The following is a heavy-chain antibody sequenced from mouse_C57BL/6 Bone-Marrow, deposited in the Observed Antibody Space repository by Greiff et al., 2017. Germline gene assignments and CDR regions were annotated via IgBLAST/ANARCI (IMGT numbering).Heavy chain of an antibody. CDR2: INYDGSST. CDR3: ARDRNWDGDWYFDV. V-gene: IGHV5-16*01. J-gene: IGHJ1*03. Sequence: EVQRVESEGGLVQPGSSMKLSCTASGFTFSDYYMAWVRQVPEKGLEWVANINYDGSSTYYLDSLKSRFIISRDNAKNILYLQMSSLKSEDTATYYCARDRNWDGDWYFDVWGTGTTVTVSS. D-gene: IGHD4-1*01. CDR1: GFTFSDYY.